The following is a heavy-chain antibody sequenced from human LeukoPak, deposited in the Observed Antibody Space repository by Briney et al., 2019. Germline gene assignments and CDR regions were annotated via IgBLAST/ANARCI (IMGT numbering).Heavy chain of an antibody. CDR3: ARDYTNAFDY. CDR2: VYNSGST. CDR1: GGSISIYY. D-gene: IGHD2-8*01. J-gene: IGHJ4*02. Sequence: PSETLSLTCTVSGGSISIYYWSWIRQPPGKGLEWLGYVYNSGSTDYNPSLKSRVTISADTSKNQFSLKLSSVTAADTAVYYCARDYTNAFDYWGQGTLVTVSS. V-gene: IGHV4-59*01.